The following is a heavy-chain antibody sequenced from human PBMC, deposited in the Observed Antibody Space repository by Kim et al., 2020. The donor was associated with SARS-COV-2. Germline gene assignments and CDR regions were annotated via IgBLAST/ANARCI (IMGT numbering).Heavy chain of an antibody. CDR3: ARADYYYDSSGYLDY. V-gene: IGHV3-30*04. J-gene: IGHJ4*02. D-gene: IGHD3-22*01. CDR2: ISYDGSNK. Sequence: GGSLRLSCAASGFTFSSYVMHWVRQAPGKGLEWVAVISYDGSNKYYADSVKGRFTISRDNSKNTLYLQMNSLRAEDTAVYYCARADYYYDSSGYLDYWGQGTLVTVSS. CDR1: GFTFSSYV.